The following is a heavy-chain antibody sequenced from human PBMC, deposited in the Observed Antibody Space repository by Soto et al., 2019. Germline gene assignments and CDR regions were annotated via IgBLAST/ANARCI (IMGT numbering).Heavy chain of an antibody. CDR2: IYYGGST. Sequence: SETLSLTCTVSGGSISSDDYYWSWIRQPPGKGLEWIGHIYYGGSTYYSPSLKSRVTISVDTSKRQFSLKLSSVTAADTAEYYCARGIYCSGGPCYYFFDERGQGTLVTVSS. V-gene: IGHV4-30-4*01. J-gene: IGHJ4*02. D-gene: IGHD2-15*01. CDR1: GGSISSDDYY. CDR3: ARGIYCSGGPCYYFFDE.